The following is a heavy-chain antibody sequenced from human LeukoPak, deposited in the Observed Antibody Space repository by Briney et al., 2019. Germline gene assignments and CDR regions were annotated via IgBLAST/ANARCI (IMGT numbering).Heavy chain of an antibody. J-gene: IGHJ4*02. CDR2: IRYDGSNQ. CDR3: AKARNYDFWSGYRERFDY. V-gene: IGHV3-30*02. CDR1: GFTFSNYA. Sequence: GGSLRLSCAASGFTFSNYAMHWVRQAPGKGLEWVAFIRYDGSNQYYADSVKGRFTISRDNSKNTLYLQMNSLRAEDTAVYCCAKARNYDFWSGYRERFDYWGQGTLVTVSS. D-gene: IGHD3-3*01.